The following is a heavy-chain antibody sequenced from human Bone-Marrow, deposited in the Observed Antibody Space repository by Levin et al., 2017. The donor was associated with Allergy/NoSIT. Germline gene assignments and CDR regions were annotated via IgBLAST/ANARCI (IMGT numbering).Heavy chain of an antibody. Sequence: SCAASGFTFNSYALSWVRQAPGKGLEWVSAITGSGGSTYYADSVKGRFTVSRDSSRNTLYLQMHSLRVEDTAVYYCAKAFGLYNWFDSWGQGTLVTVSS. CDR2: ITGSGGST. J-gene: IGHJ5*01. CDR1: GFTFNSYA. D-gene: IGHD3/OR15-3a*01. V-gene: IGHV3-23*01. CDR3: AKAFGLYNWFDS.